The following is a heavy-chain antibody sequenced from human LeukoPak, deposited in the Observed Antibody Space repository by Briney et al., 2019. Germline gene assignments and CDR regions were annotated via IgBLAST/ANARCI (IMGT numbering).Heavy chain of an antibody. CDR1: GFTFDDYA. V-gene: IGHV3-9*01. CDR2: ISWNSGSI. J-gene: IGHJ4*02. Sequence: GRSLRLSCAASGFTFDDYAMHWVRQAPGKGLEWVSGISWNSGSIGYADSVKGRFTISRDNAKNSLYLQMNSLRAEDTAVYYCAREVVLGNFDYWGQGTLVTVSS. CDR3: AREVVLGNFDY. D-gene: IGHD2-8*01.